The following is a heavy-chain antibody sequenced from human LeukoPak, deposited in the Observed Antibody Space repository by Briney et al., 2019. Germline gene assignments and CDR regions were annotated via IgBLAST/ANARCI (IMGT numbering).Heavy chain of an antibody. Sequence: GESLKISCKGSGYSFTNYWIGWVRQMPGKGLEWMGIIYPGDSDTRYSPSFQGQVTISADKSISTAYLHWSSLKASDTAMYYCARQPGYNSGWCAYWGQGTLVTVSS. V-gene: IGHV5-51*01. CDR1: GYSFTNYW. CDR2: IYPGDSDT. J-gene: IGHJ4*02. CDR3: ARQPGYNSGWCAY. D-gene: IGHD6-19*01.